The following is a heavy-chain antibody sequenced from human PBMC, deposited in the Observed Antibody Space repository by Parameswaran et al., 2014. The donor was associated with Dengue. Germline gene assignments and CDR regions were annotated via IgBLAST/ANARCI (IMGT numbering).Heavy chain of an antibody. CDR3: AKDDYYDSSGYYYEALAAFDI. CDR2: ISGSGGST. J-gene: IGHJ3*02. D-gene: IGHD3-22*01. Sequence: VRQIAGKGLEWVSAISGSGGSTYYADSVKGRFTISRDNSKNTLYLQMNSLRAEDTAVYYCAKDDYYDSSGYYYEALAAFDIWGQGTMVTVSS. V-gene: IGHV3-23*01.